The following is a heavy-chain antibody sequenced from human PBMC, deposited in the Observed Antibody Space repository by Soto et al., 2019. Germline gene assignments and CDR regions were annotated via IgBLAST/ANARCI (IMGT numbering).Heavy chain of an antibody. CDR1: GGSISSYY. Sequence: PSETLSLTCTVPGGSISSYYWSWIRQPPGKGLEWIGYIYYSGSTNYNPSLKSRVTISVDTSKNQFSLKLSSVTAADTAVYYCARVYHGYGTYFDYWGQGTLVTVSS. CDR2: IYYSGST. CDR3: ARVYHGYGTYFDY. V-gene: IGHV4-59*01. J-gene: IGHJ4*02. D-gene: IGHD1-1*01.